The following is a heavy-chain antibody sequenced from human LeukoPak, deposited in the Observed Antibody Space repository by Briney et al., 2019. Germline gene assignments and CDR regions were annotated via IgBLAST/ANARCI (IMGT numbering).Heavy chain of an antibody. CDR1: GGSFSDYP. V-gene: IGHV1-69*01. Sequence: SVKVSCKASGGSFSDYPINWVRQAPGQGLELLGGIIPKYSASNYEQAFQGRVTITADESTNTVYMEMSGLRPGDTAVYYCVRPDRIFGVPAAFDAWGQGTLVAVSS. CDR2: IIPKYSAS. D-gene: IGHD3-3*02. J-gene: IGHJ3*01. CDR3: VRPDRIFGVPAAFDA.